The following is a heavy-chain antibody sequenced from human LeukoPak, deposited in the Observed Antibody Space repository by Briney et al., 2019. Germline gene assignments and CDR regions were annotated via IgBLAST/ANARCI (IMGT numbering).Heavy chain of an antibody. CDR1: GFIFSSHG. Sequence: PGGSLRLSCAASGFIFSSHGMNWVRQAPGKGLEWVSGISPSGDITYYADSVKGRFTISRDNAKNSLYLQMNSLRAEDTAVYYCARAVWDSSGHLFDYWGQGTLVTVSS. J-gene: IGHJ4*02. V-gene: IGHV3-21*01. D-gene: IGHD3-22*01. CDR2: ISPSGDIT. CDR3: ARAVWDSSGHLFDY.